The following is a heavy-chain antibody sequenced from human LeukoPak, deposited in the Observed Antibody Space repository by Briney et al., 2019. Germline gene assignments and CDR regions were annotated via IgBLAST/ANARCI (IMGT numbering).Heavy chain of an antibody. CDR3: AKDELLRCYYGMDV. D-gene: IGHD1-26*01. V-gene: IGHV3-23*01. CDR1: GFTFSSYA. CDR2: ISGSGGST. Sequence: GGSLRLSCAASGFTFSSYAMSWVRQAPGKGLEWVSAISGSGGSTYYADSVKGRFTISRDNSKNTLYLQMNSLRAEDTAVYYCAKDELLRCYYGMDVWGQGTTVTVSS. J-gene: IGHJ6*02.